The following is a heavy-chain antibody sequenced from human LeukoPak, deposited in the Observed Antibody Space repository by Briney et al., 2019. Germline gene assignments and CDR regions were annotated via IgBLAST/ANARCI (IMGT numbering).Heavy chain of an antibody. D-gene: IGHD6-19*01. CDR2: ISYDGSNK. J-gene: IGHJ4*02. V-gene: IGHV3-30-3*01. CDR3: ARVGGSGWSDY. Sequence: GGSLRLSCAASGFTFSSYAMHWVRQAPGNGLEWVAVISYDGSNKYYADSVKGRFTISRDNSKNTLYLQMNSLRAEDTAVYYCARVGGSGWSDYWGQGTLVTVSS. CDR1: GFTFSSYA.